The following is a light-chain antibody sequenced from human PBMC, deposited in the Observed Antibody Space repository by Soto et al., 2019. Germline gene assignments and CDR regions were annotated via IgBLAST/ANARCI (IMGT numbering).Light chain of an antibody. CDR1: QSISIG. V-gene: IGKV3D-15*01. CDR2: GAS. Sequence: EIVMTQSPATLSVSPGETATLSCRASQSISIGLALYRQKPGQAPRLLIYGASTRASGTPARFSGSGSGTEFTLTISSLQSEDFALYYCQQYNKWPLITFGQGTRLEIK. J-gene: IGKJ5*01. CDR3: QQYNKWPLIT.